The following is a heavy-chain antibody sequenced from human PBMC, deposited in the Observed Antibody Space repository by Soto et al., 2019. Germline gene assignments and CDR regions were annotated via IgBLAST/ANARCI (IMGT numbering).Heavy chain of an antibody. CDR3: ARDRLWSDIVVVPAASYWYFDL. D-gene: IGHD2-2*01. J-gene: IGHJ2*01. Sequence: GGSLRLSCAASGFTFSSYWMSWVRQAPGKGLEWVANIKQDGSEKYYVDSVKGRFTISRDNAKNSLYLQMNSLRAEDTAVYYCARDRLWSDIVVVPAASYWYFDLWGRGTLVTVSS. CDR1: GFTFSSYW. CDR2: IKQDGSEK. V-gene: IGHV3-7*01.